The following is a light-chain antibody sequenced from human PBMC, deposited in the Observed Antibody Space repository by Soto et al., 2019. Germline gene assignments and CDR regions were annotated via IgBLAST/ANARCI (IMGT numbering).Light chain of an antibody. CDR2: AAS. CDR1: QDISNY. V-gene: IGKV1-39*01. J-gene: IGKJ1*01. Sequence: DIHMTQSASSLSASVGDRVSSTCEASQDISNYLNWYQQKPGKAPKLLIYAASSLQSGVPSRFSGSGSGTDFTLTISSLQPEDFATYYCQQSYSTLWTFGQGIKVDI. CDR3: QQSYSTLWT.